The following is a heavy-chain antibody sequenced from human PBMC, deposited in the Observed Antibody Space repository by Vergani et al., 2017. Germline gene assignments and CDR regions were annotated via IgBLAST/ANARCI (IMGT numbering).Heavy chain of an antibody. Sequence: QVQLVESGGGVFQPGRSLRLSCAASGFTFSSHAIHWVRQAPGKGLEWVAVISYDAINRFYANSVKGRFTISRDNSKNTLYLQMNSLRAEDTAMYYCARYRGDGYNCGSYFHYWGQGTLVTVSS. CDR2: ISYDAINR. V-gene: IGHV3-30*04. J-gene: IGHJ4*02. CDR1: GFTFSSHA. CDR3: ARYRGDGYNCGSYFHY. D-gene: IGHD5-24*01.